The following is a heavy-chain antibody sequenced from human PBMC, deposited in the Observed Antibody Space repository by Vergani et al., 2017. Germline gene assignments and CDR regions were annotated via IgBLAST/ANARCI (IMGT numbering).Heavy chain of an antibody. CDR2: IYHSGST. CDR3: ARVWGTTGTTPSFDY. CDR1: GGSISSGGYY. Sequence: QVQLQESGPGLVKPSQTLSLTCTVSGGSISSGGYYWSWVRQPPGKGLEWIGEIYHSGSTNYNPSLKSRVTISVDKSKNQFSLKLSSVTAADTAVYYCARVWGTTGTTPSFDYWGQGTLVTVSS. V-gene: IGHV4-30-4*01. D-gene: IGHD1-1*01. J-gene: IGHJ4*02.